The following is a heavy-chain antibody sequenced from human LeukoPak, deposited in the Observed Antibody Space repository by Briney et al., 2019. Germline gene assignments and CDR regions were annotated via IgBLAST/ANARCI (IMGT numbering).Heavy chain of an antibody. V-gene: IGHV1-18*01. CDR1: GYTFTTYG. D-gene: IGHD6-6*01. Sequence: ASVKVSCKASGYTFTTYGINWVRQAPGQGLEWMGWISAYNGNTNYAQNLRGRVTLTTDTSASTAYMELRSLRSDDPAVYYCARDLIAARPGWFDPWGQGTLVIVSS. CDR2: ISAYNGNT. J-gene: IGHJ5*02. CDR3: ARDLIAARPGWFDP.